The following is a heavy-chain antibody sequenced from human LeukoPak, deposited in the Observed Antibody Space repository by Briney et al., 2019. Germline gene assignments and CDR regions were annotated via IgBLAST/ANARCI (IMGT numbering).Heavy chain of an antibody. J-gene: IGHJ4*02. CDR2: INHSGST. Sequence: PSETLSLTCAVYGGSFSGYYWSLIRQPPGKGLEWIGEINHSGSTNYNPSLKSRVTISVDTSKNQFSLKLSSVTAADTAVYYCARECSGGSCLDYWGQGTLVTVSS. CDR1: GGSFSGYY. CDR3: ARECSGGSCLDY. V-gene: IGHV4-34*01. D-gene: IGHD2-15*01.